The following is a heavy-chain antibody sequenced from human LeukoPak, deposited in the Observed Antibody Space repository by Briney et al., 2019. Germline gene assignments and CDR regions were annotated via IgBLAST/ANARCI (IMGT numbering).Heavy chain of an antibody. Sequence: PGGSLRLSCAASGFNFNTYWMSWVRQAPGKGLECVANIKPDGSETNYVESVKGRFTISRDNAKRSLYLQMNSLRVEDTAVYYCARAITDFDYWGQGTLVTVAS. V-gene: IGHV3-7*01. CDR3: ARAITDFDY. J-gene: IGHJ4*02. CDR2: IKPDGSET. D-gene: IGHD1-14*01. CDR1: GFNFNTYW.